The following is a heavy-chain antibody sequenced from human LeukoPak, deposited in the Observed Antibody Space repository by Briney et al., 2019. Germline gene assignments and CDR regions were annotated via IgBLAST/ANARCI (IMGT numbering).Heavy chain of an antibody. D-gene: IGHD3-22*01. Sequence: ASVKVSCKASKYTFTDYYMHWVRQAPGQGLEWMGWINPNSGGTNYAQKFQGRVAMTRDTSISTAYMELSRLRSDDTAVYYCARVMGDSSGYYHLFDYWGQGTLVTVSS. CDR3: ARVMGDSSGYYHLFDY. V-gene: IGHV1-2*02. CDR1: KYTFTDYY. CDR2: INPNSGGT. J-gene: IGHJ4*02.